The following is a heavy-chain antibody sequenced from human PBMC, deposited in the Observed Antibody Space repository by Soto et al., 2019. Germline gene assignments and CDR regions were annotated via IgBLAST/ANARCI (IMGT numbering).Heavy chain of an antibody. J-gene: IGHJ4*02. CDR1: GYTFNNYA. V-gene: IGHV1-3*01. CDR2: ITAGNGKT. CDR3: AWSPYTSGSTYHFDY. D-gene: IGHD6-19*01. Sequence: ASVKVSCKASGYTFNNYAIHWVRQAPGQRLEWMGWITAGNGKTEYSQKLQGRVTIAMDTSASTAYMELSSLRSEDTAVYYCAWSPYTSGSTYHFDYWGQGTLVTVSS.